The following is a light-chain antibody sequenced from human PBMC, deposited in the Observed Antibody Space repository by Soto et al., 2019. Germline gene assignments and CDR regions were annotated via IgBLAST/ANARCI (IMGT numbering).Light chain of an antibody. CDR2: RNN. CDR1: SSNIGSSY. Sequence: QAVVTQPPSVSGTPGQRVTISCSGSSSNIGSSYVYWYQQLPGTAPKLLIYRNNQRPSGVPDRFSGSKSGTSASLAISGLQSADEADYYCAVWNDSLNGPLFGGGTQLTVL. CDR3: AVWNDSLNGPL. V-gene: IGLV1-47*01. J-gene: IGLJ2*01.